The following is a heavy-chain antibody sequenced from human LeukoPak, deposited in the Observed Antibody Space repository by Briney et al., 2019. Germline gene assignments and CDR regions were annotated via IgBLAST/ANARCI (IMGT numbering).Heavy chain of an antibody. CDR2: IKQDGSEK. Sequence: PGGSLRLSCAASGFTFSSYWMSWVRQAPGKGLEWVANIKQDGSEKYYVDSVKGRFTISRDNAKNSLYLQMNSLRAEDTAVYYCARAGYYYDSSIDYWGQGTLVTVSS. J-gene: IGHJ4*02. CDR3: ARAGYYYDSSIDY. CDR1: GFTFSSYW. D-gene: IGHD3-22*01. V-gene: IGHV3-7*01.